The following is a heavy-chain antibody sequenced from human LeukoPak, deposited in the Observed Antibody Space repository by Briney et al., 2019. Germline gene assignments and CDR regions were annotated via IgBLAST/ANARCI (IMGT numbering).Heavy chain of an antibody. D-gene: IGHD6-19*01. V-gene: IGHV4-39*01. CDR3: ARQVYSGGWYGPFDY. Sequence: SETLSLTCTVSGGSISSSTYYLGWFRQPPGKVLEWIGSLSYRGDTYYNPSLRSRLTISVDTSESHFSLNLTSLAAADTAVYYCARQVYSGGWYGPFDYWGQGTLVTVSS. CDR1: GGSISSSTYY. J-gene: IGHJ4*02. CDR2: LSYRGDT.